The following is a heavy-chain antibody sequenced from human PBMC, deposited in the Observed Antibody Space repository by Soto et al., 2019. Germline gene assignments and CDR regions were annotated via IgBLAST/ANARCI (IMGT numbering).Heavy chain of an antibody. CDR3: ARAIGYYGIDV. V-gene: IGHV3-74*01. D-gene: IGHD3-22*01. CDR1: GFSFSNCW. CDR2: INSDGSST. Sequence: GGSVRLSCAASGFSFSNCWMHWVRQAPGMGLVWVSHINSDGSSTTYADSVKGRFTISRDNAKNTLYPQMNSLRAEDTAVYYCARAIGYYGIDVWGQGTTVTVSS. J-gene: IGHJ6*02.